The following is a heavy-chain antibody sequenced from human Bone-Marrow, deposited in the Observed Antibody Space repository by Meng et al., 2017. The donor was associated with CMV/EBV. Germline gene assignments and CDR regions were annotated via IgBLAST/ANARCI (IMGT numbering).Heavy chain of an antibody. J-gene: IGHJ4*02. CDR3: ARMERGSKTIDY. CDR1: GGSVSSDAYY. D-gene: IGHD2-2*01. V-gene: IGHV4-61*08. Sequence: SETLSLTCTVSGGSVSSDAYYWSWIRQPPGKGLEWIGYIYDSGSTNYNPSLRSRVTISVDTSKNQFSLKLSSVTAADTAVYYCARMERGSKTIDYWGQGTLVTVSS. CDR2: IYDSGST.